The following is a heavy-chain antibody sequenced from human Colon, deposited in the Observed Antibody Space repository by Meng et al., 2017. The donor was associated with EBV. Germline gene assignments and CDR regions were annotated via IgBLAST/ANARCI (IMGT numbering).Heavy chain of an antibody. Sequence: QLPHNQLGAGLSTPPETLFPTFNCSGGSLIGYYWSWSRQPPGKGLEWIGEINHSGNTNYNPSLKSRVTISIDTSKNQFSLKLSSVTDADTAVYFCARGEPVPGHFLKSWGQGTLVTVSS. J-gene: IGHJ5*02. CDR3: ARGEPVPGHFLKS. CDR2: INHSGNT. V-gene: IGHV4-34*01. D-gene: IGHD6-19*01. CDR1: GGSLIGYY.